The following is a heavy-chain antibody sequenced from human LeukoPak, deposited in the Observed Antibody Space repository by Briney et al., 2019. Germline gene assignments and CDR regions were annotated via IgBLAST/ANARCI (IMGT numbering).Heavy chain of an antibody. D-gene: IGHD3-10*01. CDR2: ISSSGGST. J-gene: IGHJ4*02. V-gene: IGHV3-23*01. Sequence: GGSLRLSCAASGLTFSSYAMNWVRQAPGKGLEWVSAISSSGGSTYYSDSVKGGFTISRDNSKNTLYLQMNSLRAEDTAVYYCAKDDLYGSGSNPYFDYWGQGTLVTVSS. CDR1: GLTFSSYA. CDR3: AKDDLYGSGSNPYFDY.